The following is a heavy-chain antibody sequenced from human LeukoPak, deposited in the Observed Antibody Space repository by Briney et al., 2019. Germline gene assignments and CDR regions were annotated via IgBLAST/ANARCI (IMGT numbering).Heavy chain of an antibody. D-gene: IGHD1-1*01. CDR1: GGSISSSSYY. CDR2: IYYSGST. CDR3: ARMDNPDNWFDP. V-gene: IGHV4-39*01. Sequence: SETLSLTCTASGGSISSSSYYWGWIRQPPGKGLEWIGSIYYSGSTYYNPSLKSRVTISVDTSKNQFSLKLSSVTAADTAVYYCARMDNPDNWFDPWGQGTLVTVSS. J-gene: IGHJ5*02.